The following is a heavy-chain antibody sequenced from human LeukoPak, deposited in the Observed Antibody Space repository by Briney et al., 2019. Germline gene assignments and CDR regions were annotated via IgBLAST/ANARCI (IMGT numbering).Heavy chain of an antibody. CDR3: ARGGSSGWYENWYFDL. V-gene: IGHV6-1*01. J-gene: IGHJ2*01. Sequence: SQTLSLTCAISGDSVSSNSAAWNWIRQSPSRGLEWLGRTYYRSKWYNDYAVSVKSRITINPDTSKNQFSLQLNSVTPEDTAVYYCARGGSSGWYENWYFDLWGRGTLVTVSS. CDR1: GDSVSSNSAA. CDR2: TYYRSKWYN. D-gene: IGHD6-19*01.